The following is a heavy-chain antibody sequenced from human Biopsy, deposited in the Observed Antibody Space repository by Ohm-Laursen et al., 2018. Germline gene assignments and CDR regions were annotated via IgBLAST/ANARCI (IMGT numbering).Heavy chain of an antibody. CDR1: GFSLSARGMC. D-gene: IGHD6-13*01. CDR2: FDWDDYK. CDR3: ARTQILIVSAGLVYRHRRHLQGMDV. J-gene: IGHJ6*02. V-gene: IGHV2-70*11. Sequence: TQTLTLTCSFSGFSLSARGMCVSWIRQAPGKALEWLARFDWDDYKDYCACPQTKLSISKDTSNDQVVLTVNNVDPADTATYYCARTQILIVSAGLVYRHRRHLQGMDVWGQGIAVTVS.